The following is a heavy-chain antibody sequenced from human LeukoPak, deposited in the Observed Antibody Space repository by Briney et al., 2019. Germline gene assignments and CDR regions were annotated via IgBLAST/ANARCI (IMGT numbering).Heavy chain of an antibody. CDR1: GFSFSIYA. J-gene: IGHJ4*02. Sequence: GGSLRLSCAASGFSFSIYAMSRVRQAPGKGLEWVSGITGSGGGTYYADSVKGRFTISRDNSKNTLYLQMNSLRAEDTAVYYCAREGSGWQFDYWGQGTLVTVSS. CDR3: AREGSGWQFDY. V-gene: IGHV3-23*01. CDR2: ITGSGGGT. D-gene: IGHD6-19*01.